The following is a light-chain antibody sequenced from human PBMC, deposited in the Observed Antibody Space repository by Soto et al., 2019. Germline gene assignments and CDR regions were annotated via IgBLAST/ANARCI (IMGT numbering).Light chain of an antibody. CDR3: HQYINAPWT. V-gene: IGKV4-1*01. J-gene: IGKJ1*01. CDR2: WAS. Sequence: DFVLTQSPDSLAVSLGETATINCKSSQSVLYSSNSNNYLSWYQQKPGQPPKLLIYWASTRESWVPDRFSGSWSGTDFTLTISSLQAEDVAVYYCHQYINAPWTFGQGTKVEIK. CDR1: QSVLYSSNSNNY.